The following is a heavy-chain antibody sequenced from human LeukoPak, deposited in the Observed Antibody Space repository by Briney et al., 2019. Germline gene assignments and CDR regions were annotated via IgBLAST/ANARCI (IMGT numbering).Heavy chain of an antibody. Sequence: PWASVKVSCKASGYTFIGYYLHWVRQAPGQGLEWMGWINPTSGGTNYAQKFQDRVTMTRDTSINTAYMELSRLTSDDTAVYYCARLVGLSTTASYWGQGTLVIVSP. D-gene: IGHD5/OR15-5a*01. J-gene: IGHJ4*02. CDR1: GYTFIGYY. V-gene: IGHV1-2*02. CDR2: INPTSGGT. CDR3: ARLVGLSTTASY.